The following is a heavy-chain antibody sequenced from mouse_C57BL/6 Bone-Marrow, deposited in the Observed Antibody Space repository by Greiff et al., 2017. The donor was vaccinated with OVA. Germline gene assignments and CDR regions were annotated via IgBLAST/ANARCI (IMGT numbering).Heavy chain of an antibody. CDR3: ARDYYYGSNWSFDV. CDR2: IDPSDSYT. Sequence: QVQLQQPGAELVKPGASVKLSCKASGYTFTSYWMQWVKQRPGQGLEWIGEIDPSDSYTNYNQKFKGKATLTVDTSSSTAYMQLSSLTSEDSAVYYCARDYYYGSNWSFDVWGTGTTVTVSS. CDR1: GYTFTSYW. V-gene: IGHV1-50*01. J-gene: IGHJ1*03. D-gene: IGHD1-1*01.